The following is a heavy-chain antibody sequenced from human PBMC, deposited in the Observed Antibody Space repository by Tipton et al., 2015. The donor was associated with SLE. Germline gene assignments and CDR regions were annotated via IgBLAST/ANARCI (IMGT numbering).Heavy chain of an antibody. J-gene: IGHJ6*02. CDR3: ARGFMDV. CDR1: GGSFSGYY. CDR2: INHSGST. Sequence: LRLSCAVYGGSFSGYYWSWIRQPPGKGLEWIGEINHSGSTNYNPSLKSRVTISVDTSKNQFSLKLSSVTAADTAVYYCARGFMDVWGQGTTVTVSS. V-gene: IGHV4-34*01.